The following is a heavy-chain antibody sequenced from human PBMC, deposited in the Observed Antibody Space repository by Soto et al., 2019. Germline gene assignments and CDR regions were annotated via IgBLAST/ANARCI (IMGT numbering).Heavy chain of an antibody. V-gene: IGHV3-23*01. CDR1: GLDFSNYA. J-gene: IGHJ4*02. CDR3: AKDGGAVIILFAH. CDR2: ISGNGDKM. D-gene: IGHD3-10*01. Sequence: VQLLESGGRLVQPGGSLRLSCAATGLDFSNYAMSWVRRVPGKGLEWVAVISGNGDKMYYADSVKGRFTISRDNSGNKLYLHMNSLGDEDTYLYYWAKDGGAVIILFAHWGQGTLVTVSS.